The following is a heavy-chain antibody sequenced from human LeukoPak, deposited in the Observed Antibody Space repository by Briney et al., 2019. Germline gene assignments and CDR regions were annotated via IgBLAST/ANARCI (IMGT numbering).Heavy chain of an antibody. CDR1: GFTFSSSW. Sequence: PGGSLRLSCVASGFTFSSSWMTWVRQAPGMGLERVANIKADGTGKYYVDSVRGRFSISRDNAKNSLYLELNSLRAEDTAVYYCARGLENYFDYWGQGTLVTVSS. CDR2: IKADGTGK. J-gene: IGHJ4*02. D-gene: IGHD5-24*01. V-gene: IGHV3-7*01. CDR3: ARGLENYFDY.